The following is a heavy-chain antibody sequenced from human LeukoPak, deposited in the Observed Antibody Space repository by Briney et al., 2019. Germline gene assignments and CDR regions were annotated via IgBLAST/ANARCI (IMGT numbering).Heavy chain of an antibody. CDR3: ARLLYYYGSGSSPFDY. J-gene: IGHJ4*02. CDR2: IYPGDSDT. CDR1: GYSFTSYW. D-gene: IGHD3-10*01. V-gene: IGHV5-51*01. Sequence: GESLKISCKGSGYSFTSYWIGWVRQMPGKGLEWMGIIYPGDSDTRYSPSFQGQVTISADKSISTAYPQWSSLKASDTAMYYCARLLYYYGSGSSPFDYWGQGTLVTVSS.